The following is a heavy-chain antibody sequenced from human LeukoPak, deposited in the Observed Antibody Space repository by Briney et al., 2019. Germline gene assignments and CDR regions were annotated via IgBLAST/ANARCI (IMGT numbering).Heavy chain of an antibody. CDR3: ARDLYCSGGSCYSTFYNWFDP. D-gene: IGHD2-15*01. CDR2: IYSGGST. Sequence: GGSLRLSCAASGFTVSSNYMIWVRQAPGKGLEWVSVIYSGGSTYYADSVKGRFTISRDNSKNTLYLQMNSLRAEDTAVYYCARDLYCSGGSCYSTFYNWFDPWGQGTLVTVSS. J-gene: IGHJ5*02. V-gene: IGHV3-66*01. CDR1: GFTVSSNY.